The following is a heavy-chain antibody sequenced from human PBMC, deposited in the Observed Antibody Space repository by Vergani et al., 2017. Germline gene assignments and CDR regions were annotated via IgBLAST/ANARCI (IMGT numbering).Heavy chain of an antibody. CDR2: ISYDGSNK. V-gene: IGHV3-30-3*01. CDR1: GFTFSSYA. D-gene: IGHD4-23*01. J-gene: IGHJ4*02. Sequence: QVQLVESGGGVVQPGRSLRLSCAASGFTFSSYAMHWVRQAPGKGLEWVAVISYDGSNKYYADSVKGRFTISRDNSKNTLYLQMNSLRAEVTAVYYCARPPTVVTPMFDYWGQGTLVTVSS. CDR3: ARPPTVVTPMFDY.